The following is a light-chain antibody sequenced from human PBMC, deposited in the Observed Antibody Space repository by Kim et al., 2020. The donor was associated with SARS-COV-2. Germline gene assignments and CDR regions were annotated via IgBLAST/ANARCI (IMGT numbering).Light chain of an antibody. CDR2: DVI. J-gene: IGLJ1*01. CDR1: RSDFGCYNY. CDR3: SSYTSSSTLV. V-gene: IGLV2-14*03. Sequence: LSIAISSTGTRSDFGCYNYVSWYQQHPGKAPKLMIYDVINRPSGVSNRFSGSKSCNTASLTISGLQAEDEADYYCSSYTSSSTLVFGTGTKVTVL.